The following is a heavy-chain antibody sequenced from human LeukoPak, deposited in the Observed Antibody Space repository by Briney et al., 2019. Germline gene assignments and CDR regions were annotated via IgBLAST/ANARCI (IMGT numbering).Heavy chain of an antibody. CDR2: MSPNSGNT. J-gene: IGHJ4*02. CDR3: ARGCSSTTCSWPFDY. CDR1: GYTFTSYD. Sequence: GASAKVSCKASGYTFTSYDIHWVRQATGQGLEWMGWMSPNSGNTVYAQKFQGRVTMTRNTSISTAYMELSSLSSEDTAVYYCARGCSSTTCSWPFDYWGQGTLVTVSS. D-gene: IGHD2-2*01. V-gene: IGHV1-8*01.